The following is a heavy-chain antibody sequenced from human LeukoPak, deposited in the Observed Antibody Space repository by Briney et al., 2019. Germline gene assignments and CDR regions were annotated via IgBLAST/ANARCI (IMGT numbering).Heavy chain of an antibody. V-gene: IGHV1-69*01. Sequence: SVKVSCKASGGTFSSYAISWVRQAPGQGLEWMGGIIPIFGTANYAQKFQGRVTITADESTSTAYMELSSLRSEDTAVYYCARGLLSVELFDYWGQGTLVTVSS. D-gene: IGHD2/OR15-2a*01. J-gene: IGHJ4*02. CDR2: IIPIFGTA. CDR1: GGTFSSYA. CDR3: ARGLLSVELFDY.